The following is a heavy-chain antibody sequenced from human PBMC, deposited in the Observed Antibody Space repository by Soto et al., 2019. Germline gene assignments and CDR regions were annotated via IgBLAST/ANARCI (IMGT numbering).Heavy chain of an antibody. J-gene: IGHJ3*02. D-gene: IGHD6-19*01. CDR1: GYTFTNYG. V-gene: IGHV1-18*01. CDR2: ISAYNGNT. Sequence: GASVKVSCKASGYTFTNYGISWVRQAPGQGLEWMGWISAYNGNTNYAQKHQGRVTMTTDTSTSTAYMELRSLRSDDTAVYYCARVPYSSGWYRAFDIWGQGTMVTVSS. CDR3: ARVPYSSGWYRAFDI.